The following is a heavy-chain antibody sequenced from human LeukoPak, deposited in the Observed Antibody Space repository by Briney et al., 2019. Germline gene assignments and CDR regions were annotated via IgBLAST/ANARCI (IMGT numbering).Heavy chain of an antibody. CDR2: FDPEDGET. CDR3: ATDTSGIAAAATSSYGMDV. CDR1: GYTLTELS. D-gene: IGHD6-13*01. V-gene: IGHV1-24*01. J-gene: IGHJ6*02. Sequence: ASVKVSCKVSGYTLTELSMHWVRQAPGKGLEWMGGFDPEDGETIYAQKFQGRVTMTEDTSTDTAYMELSSLRSEDTAVYYCATDTSGIAAAATSSYGMDVWGQGTTVTVSS.